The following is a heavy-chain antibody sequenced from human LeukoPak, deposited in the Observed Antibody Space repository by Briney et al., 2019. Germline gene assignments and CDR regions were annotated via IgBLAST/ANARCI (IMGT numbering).Heavy chain of an antibody. Sequence: SETLSLTCTVSGGSISSSSYYWSWIRQPPGKGLEWIGYIYYSGSTYYNPSLKSRVTISVDTSKNQFSLKLTSVTAADTAVYYCARASYSSTLDFHYWGQGTLVTVSS. J-gene: IGHJ4*02. CDR3: ARASYSSTLDFHY. CDR2: IYYSGST. V-gene: IGHV4-39*07. CDR1: GGSISSSSYY. D-gene: IGHD6-13*01.